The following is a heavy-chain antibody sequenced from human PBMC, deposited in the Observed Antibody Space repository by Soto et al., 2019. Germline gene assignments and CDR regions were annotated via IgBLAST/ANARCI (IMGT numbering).Heavy chain of an antibody. CDR1: GSSFSGYY. CDR2: INHSGST. J-gene: IGHJ6*02. V-gene: IGHV4-34*01. Sequence: SETLSLTCAVYGSSFSGYYWSWIRQPPGKGPEWIGEINHSGSTNYNPSLKSRVTISVDTSKNQFSLKLSSVTAADTAVYYCAREVGLYSSSSHRMDVWGQGTTVTVSS. CDR3: AREVGLYSSSSHRMDV. D-gene: IGHD6-6*01.